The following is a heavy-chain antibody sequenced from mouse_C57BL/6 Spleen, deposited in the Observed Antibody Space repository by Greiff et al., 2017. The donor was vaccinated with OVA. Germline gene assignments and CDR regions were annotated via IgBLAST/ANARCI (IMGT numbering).Heavy chain of an antibody. Sequence: DVMLVESGGGLVQPGGSLKLSCAASGFTFSDYYMYWVRQTPEKRLEWVAYISNGGGSTYYPDTVKGRFTISRDNAKNTLYLQMSRLKSEDTAMYYCARQPNYYGSSYWYFDVWGTGTTVTVSS. CDR3: ARQPNYYGSSYWYFDV. D-gene: IGHD1-1*01. J-gene: IGHJ1*03. CDR1: GFTFSDYY. CDR2: ISNGGGST. V-gene: IGHV5-12*01.